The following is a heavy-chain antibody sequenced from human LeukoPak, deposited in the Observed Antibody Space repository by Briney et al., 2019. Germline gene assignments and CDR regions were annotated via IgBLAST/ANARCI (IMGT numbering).Heavy chain of an antibody. CDR3: ARGPPDFWSGYYYYYYYYMDV. D-gene: IGHD3-3*01. CDR1: GGSISSYY. Sequence: SETLSLTCTVSGGSISSYYWSWIRQPPGKGLKWIGYIYYSGYTTYSPSLRSRVTISVDTSKNQFSLKLSSVTAADTAVYYCARGPPDFWSGYYYYYYYYMDVWGKGTTVTVSS. J-gene: IGHJ6*03. CDR2: IYYSGYT. V-gene: IGHV4-59*01.